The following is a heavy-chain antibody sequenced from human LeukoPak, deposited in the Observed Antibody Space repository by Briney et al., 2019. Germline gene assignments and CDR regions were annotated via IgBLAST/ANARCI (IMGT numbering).Heavy chain of an antibody. D-gene: IGHD1-26*01. CDR3: ASSKVGATHFDY. J-gene: IGHJ4*02. CDR2: IYHSGST. CDR1: GGSISSSNW. V-gene: IGHV4-4*02. Sequence: SETLSLTCAVSGGSISSSNWWSWVRQPPGKGLEWIGEIYHSGSTNYNPSLKSRVTISVDKSKNQFSLKLSSVTAADTAVYYCASSKVGATHFDYWGQRTLVTVSS.